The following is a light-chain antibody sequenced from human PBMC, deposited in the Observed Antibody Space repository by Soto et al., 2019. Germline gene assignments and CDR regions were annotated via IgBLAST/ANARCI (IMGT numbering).Light chain of an antibody. CDR3: QTYYRVPLT. V-gene: IGKV4-1*01. CDR1: QSLLSSSDNRNY. Sequence: DVVMTQSPDSLALSLGERAAINCKSSQSLLSSSDNRNYLAWFQQKVGQPPKLLIRWASTRESGVPDRFSASGSETDFTLTINSLQAEDVAVYYCQTYYRVPLTFGGGTKVDIK. CDR2: WAS. J-gene: IGKJ4*01.